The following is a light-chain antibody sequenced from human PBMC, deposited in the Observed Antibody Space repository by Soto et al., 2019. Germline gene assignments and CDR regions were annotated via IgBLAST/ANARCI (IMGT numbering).Light chain of an antibody. CDR2: NNN. V-gene: IGLV1-44*01. J-gene: IGLJ1*01. CDR1: SSNIGTNA. Sequence: QLVLTQPPSASGTPGQRDTISCSGGSSNIGTNAVNWYQQLPGTAPKLLIYNNNQRPSGVPDRFSGSKSGTSASLAISGLQSEDEADYYCAAWDDSLNGYVFGTGTKLTVL. CDR3: AAWDDSLNGYV.